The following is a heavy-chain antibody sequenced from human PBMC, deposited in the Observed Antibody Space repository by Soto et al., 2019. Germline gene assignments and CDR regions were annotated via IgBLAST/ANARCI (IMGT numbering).Heavy chain of an antibody. Sequence: EVQVVESGGGLVQPGGSLRLSCAASGFTLSSFDMHWVRQVTGKGLEWVSGIASAGDIFYAASVKGRFAISRDTANNYLYLEMNSLRAEDTAVYFCTRTLYNPGSYFGRGTLVTVSS. CDR1: GFTLSSFD. CDR3: TRTLYNPGSY. CDR2: IASAGDI. J-gene: IGHJ4*02. V-gene: IGHV3-13*01. D-gene: IGHD3-10*01.